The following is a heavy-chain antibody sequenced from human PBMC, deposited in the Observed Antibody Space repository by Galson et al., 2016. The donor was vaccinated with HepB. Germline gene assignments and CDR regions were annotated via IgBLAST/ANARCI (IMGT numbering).Heavy chain of an antibody. CDR3: ARQIVVVVAATRGVDWFDP. J-gene: IGHJ5*02. Sequence: ETLSLTCTVSGGSISSYYWNWIRQPPGKGLEWIGYIYYSGSTYYNPSLKSRVTMSVDTSKNQFSLKLNSVTAADTAVYYCARQIVVVVAATRGVDWFDPWGQGTLVTVSS. CDR2: IYYSGST. CDR1: GGSISSYY. D-gene: IGHD2-15*01. V-gene: IGHV4-59*04.